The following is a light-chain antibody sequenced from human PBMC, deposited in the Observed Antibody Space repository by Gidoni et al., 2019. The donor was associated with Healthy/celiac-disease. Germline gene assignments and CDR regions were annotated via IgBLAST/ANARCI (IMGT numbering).Light chain of an antibody. J-gene: IGLJ3*02. Sequence: NLRRAQTHCISQSSRKTVTISCTRSSGSIASNYVKWYQQRPGSAPTTVIYEDNQRPSGVPDRFSGSIDSASNSASPIISGLKCEDEADNTRQSYESRHRWVFGGGTKLTVL. CDR3: QSYESRHRWV. V-gene: IGLV6-57*04. CDR2: EDN. CDR1: SGSIASNY.